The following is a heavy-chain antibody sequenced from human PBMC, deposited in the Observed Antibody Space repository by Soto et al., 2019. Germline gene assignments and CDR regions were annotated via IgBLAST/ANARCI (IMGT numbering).Heavy chain of an antibody. D-gene: IGHD3-22*01. CDR1: GGSVSSSSFF. J-gene: IGHJ4*02. Sequence: SLTCAVSGGSVSSSSFFWVWIRQPPGKGLEWIGSLCCSGSTYYNPSLKSRVTISVGTSKNQFSLKLNSVTAADTAIYFCARNYYDGSGLFYWGQGTLVTVSS. V-gene: IGHV4-39*01. CDR3: ARNYYDGSGLFY. CDR2: LCCSGST.